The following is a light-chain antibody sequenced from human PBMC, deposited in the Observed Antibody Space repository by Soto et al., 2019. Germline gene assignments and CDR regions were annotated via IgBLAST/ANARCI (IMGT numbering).Light chain of an antibody. Sequence: QSALTQPASVSGSPGQSITISCTGTSSDVGSYNLVSWYQQHPGKAPKLITGVSNRFSGSKSGNSASLTISGLQAEDEADYYCCSYAGRFTGVFGGGTKLTVL. CDR1: SSDVGSYNL. CDR3: CSYAGRFTGV. J-gene: IGLJ3*02. V-gene: IGLV2-23*01.